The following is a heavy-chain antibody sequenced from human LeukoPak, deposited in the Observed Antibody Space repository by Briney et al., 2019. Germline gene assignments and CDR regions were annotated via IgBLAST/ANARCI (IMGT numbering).Heavy chain of an antibody. CDR2: ITRSSIYI. CDR1: GFTFSSYS. Sequence: GGSLRLSCAASGFTFSSYSMNWVRQAPGKGLEWVSSITRSSIYIYYADSVKGRFTISRDNARNSLYLQMNSLRAEDTAVYYCARDRGNDYNSYFFDYWGQGILVTVSS. D-gene: IGHD5-24*01. J-gene: IGHJ4*02. CDR3: ARDRGNDYNSYFFDY. V-gene: IGHV3-21*01.